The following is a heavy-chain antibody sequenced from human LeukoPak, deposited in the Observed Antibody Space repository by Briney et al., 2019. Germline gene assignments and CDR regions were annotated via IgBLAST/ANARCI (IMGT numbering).Heavy chain of an antibody. CDR1: GFTFSSYS. D-gene: IGHD5-18*01. Sequence: GGSLRLSCADSGFTFSSYSMNWVRQAPGKGLEWVSSISRGGDYTYSEDSVKGRFTISRDNAKDSLYLQLNSLRAEDTAVYFCARAEGYSSAFYFVYWGQGTLVTVSS. V-gene: IGHV3-21*01. J-gene: IGHJ4*02. CDR3: ARAEGYSSAFYFVY. CDR2: ISRGGDYT.